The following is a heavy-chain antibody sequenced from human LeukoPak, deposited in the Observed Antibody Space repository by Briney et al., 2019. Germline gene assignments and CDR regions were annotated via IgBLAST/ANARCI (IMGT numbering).Heavy chain of an antibody. V-gene: IGHV4-39*01. J-gene: IGHJ3*02. CDR2: IYYSGST. Sequence: LETLSLTCTVSGGSISSSSYYWGWIRQPPGKGLEWIGSIYYSGSTYYNPSLKSRVTISVDTSKDQFSLKLSSVTAADTAVYYCARHGRPWELRAAFDIWGQGTMVTVSS. CDR3: ARHGRPWELRAAFDI. D-gene: IGHD1-26*01. CDR1: GGSISSSSYY.